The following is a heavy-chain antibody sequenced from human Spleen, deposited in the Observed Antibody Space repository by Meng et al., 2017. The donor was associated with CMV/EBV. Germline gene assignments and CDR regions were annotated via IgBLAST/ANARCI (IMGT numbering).Heavy chain of an antibody. Sequence: SETLSLTCAVYGDSFSDYYWSWIRQPPRKGLEWIGEINHRGRTNYNPSLKSRVTISVDTSKKQFSLRLTPVTASDTAVYYCARGGDQRGIVALVPARRRGGYFLHWGQGTLVTVSS. CDR2: INHRGRT. CDR3: ARGGDQRGIVALVPARRRGGYFLH. V-gene: IGHV4-34*01. CDR1: GDSFSDYY. D-gene: IGHD2-2*01. J-gene: IGHJ1*01.